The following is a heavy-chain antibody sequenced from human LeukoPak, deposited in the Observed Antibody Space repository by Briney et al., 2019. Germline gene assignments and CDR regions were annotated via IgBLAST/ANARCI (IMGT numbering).Heavy chain of an antibody. CDR3: ARDSGQQWLVPAY. CDR1: GFTFSSSW. CDR2: IKQDGSEK. D-gene: IGHD6-19*01. J-gene: IGHJ4*02. Sequence: GGSLRLSCAASGFTFSSSWMSWVRQAPGKGLEWVANIKQDGSEKYYVDSVKGRFTISRDNAKSSLYLQMNSLRAEDTAVYYCARDSGQQWLVPAYWGQGTLVTVSS. V-gene: IGHV3-7*01.